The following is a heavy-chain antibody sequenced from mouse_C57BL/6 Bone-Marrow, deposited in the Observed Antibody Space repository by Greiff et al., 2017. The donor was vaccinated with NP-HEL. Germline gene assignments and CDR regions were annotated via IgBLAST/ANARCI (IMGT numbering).Heavy chain of an antibody. CDR2: ISSGGSYT. D-gene: IGHD2-1*01. CDR3: ARHPLLWPPRGWYFDV. CDR1: GFTFSSYG. J-gene: IGHJ1*03. Sequence: EVQRVESGGDLVKPGGSLKLSCAASGFTFSSYGMSWVRQTPDKRLEWVATISSGGSYTYYPDSVKGRFTISRDNAKNTLYLQMSSLKSEDTAMYYCARHPLLWPPRGWYFDVWGTGTTVTVSS. V-gene: IGHV5-6*01.